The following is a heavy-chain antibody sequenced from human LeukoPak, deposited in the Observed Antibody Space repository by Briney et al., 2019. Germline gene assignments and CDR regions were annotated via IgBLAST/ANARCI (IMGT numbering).Heavy chain of an antibody. Sequence: PGGSLRLSCAASGFTFSSYAMSWVRQAPGKGLEWVSAISGSGGSTYYADSVKGRFTISRDNSKNTLYLQMNSLRAEDTAVYYCAKDQARSGDGYRGGYYWGQGTLVTVSS. J-gene: IGHJ4*02. CDR1: GFTFSSYA. CDR2: ISGSGGST. CDR3: AKDQARSGDGYRGGYY. D-gene: IGHD5-24*01. V-gene: IGHV3-23*01.